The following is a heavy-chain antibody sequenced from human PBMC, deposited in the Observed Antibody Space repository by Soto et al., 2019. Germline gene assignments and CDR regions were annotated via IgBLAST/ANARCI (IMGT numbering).Heavy chain of an antibody. CDR1: GGSISSSNW. V-gene: IGHV4-4*02. CDR3: ASFIAAAVGGHANSSYYGMDA. Sequence: SETLSLTCAVSGGSISSSNWWSWVRQPPGKGLEWIGEIYHSGSTNYNPSLKSRVTISVDKSKNQFSLKLSSVTAADTAVYYCASFIAAAVGGHANSSYYGMDAWGQATPVTGS. D-gene: IGHD6-13*01. CDR2: IYHSGST. J-gene: IGHJ6*02.